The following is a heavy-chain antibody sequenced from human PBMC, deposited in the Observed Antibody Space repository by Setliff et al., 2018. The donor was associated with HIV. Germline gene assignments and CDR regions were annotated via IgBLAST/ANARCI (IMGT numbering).Heavy chain of an antibody. D-gene: IGHD1-26*01. J-gene: IGHJ4*02. CDR1: GESFTDHF. Sequence: SETLSLTCAVYGESFTDHFWTWIRQSPGKGLEWLGEINHSGSTNQNPSLKSRFNLSVDTSKNQFSLRMNSVTAADTAVYYCAREGGGYSGTYFNFPFDSWGQGTLVTVSS. CDR2: INHSGST. CDR3: AREGGGYSGTYFNFPFDS. V-gene: IGHV4-34*01.